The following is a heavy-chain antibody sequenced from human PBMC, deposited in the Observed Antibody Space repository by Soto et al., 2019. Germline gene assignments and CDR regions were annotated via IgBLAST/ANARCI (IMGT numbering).Heavy chain of an antibody. CDR2: ISGSGGST. CDR1: GFTFSSYA. CDR3: AKEDFLGYCSGGSCLDAFDI. J-gene: IGHJ3*02. Sequence: EVQLLESGGGLVQPGGSLRLSCAASGFTFSSYAMSWVRQAPGKGLEWVSAISGSGGSTYYADSVKGRFTISRDNSKNTLYLQMNSLRAEETAVYYCAKEDFLGYCSGGSCLDAFDIWGQGTMVTVSS. D-gene: IGHD2-15*01. V-gene: IGHV3-23*01.